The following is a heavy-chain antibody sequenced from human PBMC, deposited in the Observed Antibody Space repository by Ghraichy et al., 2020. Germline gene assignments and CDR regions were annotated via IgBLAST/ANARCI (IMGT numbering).Heavy chain of an antibody. J-gene: IGHJ6*02. Sequence: ASVKVSCKASGYTFTSYDINWVRQATGQGLEWMGWMNPNSGNTGYAQKFQGRVTMTRNTSISTAYMELSSLRSEDTAVYYCARGLNWLGYYDSSGYSRVGGYYGMDVWGQGTTVTVSS. CDR1: GYTFTSYD. CDR2: MNPNSGNT. CDR3: ARGLNWLGYYDSSGYSRVGGYYGMDV. D-gene: IGHD3-22*01. V-gene: IGHV1-8*01.